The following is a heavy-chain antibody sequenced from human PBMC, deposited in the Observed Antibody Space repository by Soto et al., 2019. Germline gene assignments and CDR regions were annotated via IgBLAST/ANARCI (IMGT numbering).Heavy chain of an antibody. V-gene: IGHV4-61*01. D-gene: IGHD3-22*01. J-gene: IGHJ4*02. CDR3: ARLRGYYDSSEFDY. CDR2: IYYSGST. CDR1: GGSVSSGSYY. Sequence: PSESMSLTSTVSGGSVSSGSYYWSWIRQQPGKGLEWIGYIYYSGSTNYNPSLKSRVTISVDTSKNQFSLKLSSVTAADTAVYYCARLRGYYDSSEFDYWGQGTLVTVSS.